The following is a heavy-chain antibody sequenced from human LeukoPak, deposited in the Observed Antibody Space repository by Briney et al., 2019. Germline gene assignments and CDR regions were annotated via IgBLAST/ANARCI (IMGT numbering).Heavy chain of an antibody. CDR1: GGSISSYY. CDR3: ARVGYSSSWSYNWFDP. Sequence: PSETLSLTCTVSGGSISSYYWSWIRQPPGKGLEWIGYIYYSGSTNYNPSLKSRVTISVDTSKNQFSLKLSSVTAADTAVYYCARVGYSSSWSYNWFDPWGQGTLVTVSS. V-gene: IGHV4-59*01. J-gene: IGHJ5*02. CDR2: IYYSGST. D-gene: IGHD6-13*01.